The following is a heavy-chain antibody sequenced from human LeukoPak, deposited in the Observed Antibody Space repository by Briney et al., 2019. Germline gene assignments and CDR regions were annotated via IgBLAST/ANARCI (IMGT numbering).Heavy chain of an antibody. CDR1: GFTFSTYW. D-gene: IGHD1-26*01. J-gene: IGHJ4*02. CDR3: AREWHATFDY. Sequence: VGSLRLSCAASGFTFSTYWMSWVRQAPGKGLEWVANIKQDGGEEYYVDSVKGRFTISRDNAKNSLYLQMNSLRAEDTAVYYCAREWHATFDYWGQGSLVTVSS. CDR2: IKQDGGEE. V-gene: IGHV3-7*01.